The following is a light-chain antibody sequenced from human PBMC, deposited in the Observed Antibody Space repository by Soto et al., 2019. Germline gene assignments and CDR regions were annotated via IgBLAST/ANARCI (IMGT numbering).Light chain of an antibody. CDR2: GAS. V-gene: IGKV3-20*01. J-gene: IGKJ1*01. Sequence: EIVMTQSPATLSLSPGERATLSCRASQSVSSSYLAWYQQKPGQAPRLLIYGASSMATGIPDRFSGSGSGTDFTLTISRLEPEDFAVYYCQQYGRSLWTFGQGTKVEIK. CDR3: QQYGRSLWT. CDR1: QSVSSSY.